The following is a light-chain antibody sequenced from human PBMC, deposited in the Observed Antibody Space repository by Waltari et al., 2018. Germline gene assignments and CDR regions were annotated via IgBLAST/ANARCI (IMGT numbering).Light chain of an antibody. V-gene: IGLV1-40*01. Sequence: QSVLTPPPSVSGAPGQRVTISCTGSSSHIGAGYDVHWYQQLPGTAPKLLIYGNSNRPSGVPDRFSGSKSGTSASLAITGLQAEDEADYYCQSYDSSLVFGGGTKLTVL. CDR1: SSHIGAGYD. CDR3: QSYDSSLV. CDR2: GNS. J-gene: IGLJ2*01.